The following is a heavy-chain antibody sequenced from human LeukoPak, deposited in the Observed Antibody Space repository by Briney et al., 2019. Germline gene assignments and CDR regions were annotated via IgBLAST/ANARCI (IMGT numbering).Heavy chain of an antibody. V-gene: IGHV1-2*02. CDR1: GYTFTGYY. D-gene: IGHD3-9*01. J-gene: IGHJ5*02. CDR3: ARNFDMNGFDP. CDR2: INSDSGFT. Sequence: GGSVTVSCKASGYTFTGYYMNGGGQAPGQGLEWMGWINSDSGFTKYAQKFQGRVTMTRDTSITTVYLDLTRLTSDDTAVYYCARNFDMNGFDPSGQGTLVTVSS.